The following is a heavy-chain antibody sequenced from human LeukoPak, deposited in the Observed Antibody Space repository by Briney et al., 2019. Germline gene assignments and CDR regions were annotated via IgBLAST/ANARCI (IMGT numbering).Heavy chain of an antibody. CDR2: IYYSGST. J-gene: IGHJ4*02. V-gene: IGHV4-59*08. CDR3: ARGESRFDY. Sequence: SETLSLTCTVSGGFISSNYWSWIRQPPGKGLEWIGYIYYSGSTNYNPSLKSRVTISVDTSKNQFSLKLSSVTAADTAVYYCARGESRFDYWGQGTLVTVSS. CDR1: GGFISSNY.